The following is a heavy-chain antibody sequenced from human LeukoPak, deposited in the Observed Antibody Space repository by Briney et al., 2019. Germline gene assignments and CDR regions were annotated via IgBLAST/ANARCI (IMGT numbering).Heavy chain of an antibody. V-gene: IGHV1-2*02. Sequence: ASVKVSCKASGYTSTGYYMHWVRQAPGQGLEWMGWINPNSGGTNYAQKFQGRVTMTRDTSISTAYMELSRLRSGDTAVYYCARAGGAYCGGDCLNFDYWGQGTLVTVSS. CDR3: ARAGGAYCGGDCLNFDY. CDR1: GYTSTGYY. CDR2: INPNSGGT. J-gene: IGHJ4*02. D-gene: IGHD2-21*02.